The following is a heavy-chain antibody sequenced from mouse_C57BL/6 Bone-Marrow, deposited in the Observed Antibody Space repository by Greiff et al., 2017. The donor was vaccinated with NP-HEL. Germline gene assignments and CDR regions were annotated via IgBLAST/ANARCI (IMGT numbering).Heavy chain of an antibody. V-gene: IGHV1S26*01. Sequence: QVQLQQPGAELVKPGASVKMSCKASGYTFTSYTMHWVKQRPGQGLEWIGYINPSSGYTKYNQKFKDKATLTADKSSSTAYMQLSSLTSEDSAVYYCARNGSSYVGWYFDVWGTGTTVTVSS. CDR2: INPSSGYT. J-gene: IGHJ1*03. CDR3: ARNGSSYVGWYFDV. D-gene: IGHD1-1*01. CDR1: GYTFTSYT.